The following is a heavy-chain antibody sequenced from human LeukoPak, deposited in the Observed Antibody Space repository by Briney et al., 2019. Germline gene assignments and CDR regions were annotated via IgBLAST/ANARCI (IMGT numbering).Heavy chain of an antibody. V-gene: IGHV4-34*01. D-gene: IGHD4-17*01. CDR2: INHSGST. CDR1: GGSFSGYY. Sequence: NPSETLSLTCAVYGGSFSGYYWSWIRQPPGKGLEWIGEINHSGSTNYNPSLKSRVTISVDTSKSQFSLKLSSVTAADTAVYYCARGSLETTVNRRVVDYWGQRTLVTVSS. CDR3: ARGSLETTVNRRVVDY. J-gene: IGHJ4*02.